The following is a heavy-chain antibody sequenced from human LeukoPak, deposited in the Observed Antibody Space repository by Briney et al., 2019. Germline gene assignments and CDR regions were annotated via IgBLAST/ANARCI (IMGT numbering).Heavy chain of an antibody. V-gene: IGHV3-7*01. CDR1: GFTFSRFG. CDR3: ARKNGLDY. CDR2: IKQDGSEK. J-gene: IGHJ4*02. Sequence: PGGSLRLSCAASGFTFSRFGMSWVRQAPGKGLEWVANIKQDGSEKYYVDSVKGRFTISRDNAKNSLYLQMNSLRAEDTAVYYCARKNGLDYWGQGTLVTVSS.